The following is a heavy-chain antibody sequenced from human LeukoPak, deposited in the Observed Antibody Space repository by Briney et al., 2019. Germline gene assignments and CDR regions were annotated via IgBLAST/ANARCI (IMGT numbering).Heavy chain of an antibody. J-gene: IGHJ4*02. V-gene: IGHV3-48*01. Sequence: PGGSLRLSCVASGFTFSSFSMDWVRQAPGKGLEWVSYISSTSSTIYYADSVQGRFTTSRDNSQSTLYLQMSSLRVEDTAMYYCAKEATDCSGGSCYSYYFNSWGQGTLVTVSS. CDR1: GFTFSSFS. D-gene: IGHD2-15*01. CDR2: ISSTSSTI. CDR3: AKEATDCSGGSCYSYYFNS.